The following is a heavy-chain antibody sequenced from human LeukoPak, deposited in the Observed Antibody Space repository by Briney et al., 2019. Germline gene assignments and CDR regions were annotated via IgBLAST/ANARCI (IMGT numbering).Heavy chain of an antibody. D-gene: IGHD3-10*01. CDR2: IKQDGSEQ. Sequence: GGSLRLSCVASRFNFGTYWMSWVRQAPGKGLEWVGSIKQDGSEQFYVDAVNGRFTISRETAPNSLYLQMNSLGAEDTAVYYCARDNYYSSGKFYKRAYYFDCWGQGTLVTVSS. CDR1: RFNFGTYW. J-gene: IGHJ4*02. V-gene: IGHV3-7*01. CDR3: ARDNYYSSGKFYKRAYYFDC.